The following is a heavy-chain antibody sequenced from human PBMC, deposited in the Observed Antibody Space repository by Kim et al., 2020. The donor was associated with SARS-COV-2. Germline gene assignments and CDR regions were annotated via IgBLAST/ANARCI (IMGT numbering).Heavy chain of an antibody. V-gene: IGHV3-7*01. CDR1: GFTFSTYW. D-gene: IGHD4-17*01. J-gene: IGHJ4*02. CDR3: ARTHYGDYV. CDR2: INQGGTEK. Sequence: GGSLRLSCAASGFTFSTYWMTWVRQAPGKGLEWVANINQGGTEKYYVDSVKGRFTISRDNAKNSLFLDVNSLRVEDTAVYYCARTHYGDYVWGQGPLVT.